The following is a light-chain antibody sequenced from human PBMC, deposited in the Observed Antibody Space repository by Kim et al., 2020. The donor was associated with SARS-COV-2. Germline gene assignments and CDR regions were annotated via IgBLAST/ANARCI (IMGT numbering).Light chain of an antibody. J-gene: IGKJ1*01. CDR3: QQYGSSPET. V-gene: IGKV3-20*01. CDR2: GAS. Sequence: SPGERATLSGRASQSVSSSYLAWYQQKPGQAPRLRIYGASSRATGIPDRFSGSGSGTDFTLTISRLEPEDFAVYYCQQYGSSPETFGQGTKVDIK. CDR1: QSVSSSY.